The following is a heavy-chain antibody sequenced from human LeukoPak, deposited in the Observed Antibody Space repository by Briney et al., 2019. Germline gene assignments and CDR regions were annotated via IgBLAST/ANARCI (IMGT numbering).Heavy chain of an antibody. CDR3: AKDKVRKSIAAAGERLDY. CDR2: ISGSGGST. Sequence: GGSLRLSCAASGFTFSSYAMSWVRQAPGKGLEWVSAISGSGGSTYYADSVKGRFTISRDNSKNTLYLQMNSLRAEDTAVYYCAKDKVRKSIAAAGERLDYWGQGTLVTVPS. J-gene: IGHJ4*02. CDR1: GFTFSSYA. D-gene: IGHD6-13*01. V-gene: IGHV3-23*01.